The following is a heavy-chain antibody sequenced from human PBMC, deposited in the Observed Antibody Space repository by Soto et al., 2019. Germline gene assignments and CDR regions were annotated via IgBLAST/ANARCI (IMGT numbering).Heavy chain of an antibody. Sequence: SETLSLTCTVSGGSISSSSYYWGWIRQPPGKGLEWIGSIYYSGSTYYNPSLKSRVTISVDTSKNQFSLKLSSVTAADTAVYYCASWNDKDYWGQGTLVTVSS. V-gene: IGHV4-39*01. CDR2: IYYSGST. J-gene: IGHJ4*02. CDR1: GGSISSSSYY. CDR3: ASWNDKDY. D-gene: IGHD1-1*01.